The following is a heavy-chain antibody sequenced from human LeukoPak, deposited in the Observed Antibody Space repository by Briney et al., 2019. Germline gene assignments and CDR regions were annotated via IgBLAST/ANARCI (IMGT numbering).Heavy chain of an antibody. J-gene: IGHJ5*02. V-gene: IGHV3-43*02. Sequence: GGSLRLSCALSGFTFEDYAMHWVRGARGKALGWVSLISGYSGGTYYADSVKARFNISRHNSKTSLYLQMNRLRTEDTALYCCAKDYDCGDPNTWFDPWGQGTPGTVSS. D-gene: IGHD4-17*01. CDR1: GFTFEDYA. CDR3: AKDYDCGDPNTWFDP. CDR2: ISGYSGGT.